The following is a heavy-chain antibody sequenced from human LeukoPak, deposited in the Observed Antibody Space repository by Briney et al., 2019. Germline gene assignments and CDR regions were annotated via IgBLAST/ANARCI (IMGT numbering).Heavy chain of an antibody. CDR3: AKRVNTGSFDP. CDR1: GSTPTEHA. J-gene: IGHJ5*02. CDR2: ISYDANNK. Sequence: GGSLRLSCAVSGSTPTEHAWSWVRQAPGKGLEWVAIISYDANNKYYAGSVKGRFTISRDNSKNTLYLQMNSLRPEDTAVYYCAKRVNTGSFDPWGQGTLVTVSS. D-gene: IGHD1-1*01. V-gene: IGHV3-30*18.